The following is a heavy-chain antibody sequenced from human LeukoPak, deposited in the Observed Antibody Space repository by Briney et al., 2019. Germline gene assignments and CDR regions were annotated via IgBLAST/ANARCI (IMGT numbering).Heavy chain of an antibody. CDR1: GGSISSYY. CDR2: IYYSGST. Sequence: SETLSLTCTVSGGSISSYYWSWIRQPPGKGLEWIGYIYYSGSTNYNPSLKSRVTISVDTSKNQFSLKLSSVTAADTAVYYCASLLWFGESAGDYWGQGTLVTVSS. J-gene: IGHJ4*02. V-gene: IGHV4-59*08. CDR3: ASLLWFGESAGDY. D-gene: IGHD3-10*01.